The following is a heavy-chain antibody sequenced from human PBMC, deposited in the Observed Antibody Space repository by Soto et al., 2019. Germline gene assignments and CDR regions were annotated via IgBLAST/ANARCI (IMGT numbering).Heavy chain of an antibody. V-gene: IGHV3-30*18. CDR3: AKALEYDFWSGYPYYFDY. Sequence: PGGSLRLSCAASGFTFSSYGMHWVRQAPGKGLEWVAVISYDGSNKYYADSVKGRFTISRDNSKNTLYLQMNSLRAEDTAVYYCAKALEYDFWSGYPYYFDYWGQGTLDTV. J-gene: IGHJ4*02. D-gene: IGHD3-3*01. CDR1: GFTFSSYG. CDR2: ISYDGSNK.